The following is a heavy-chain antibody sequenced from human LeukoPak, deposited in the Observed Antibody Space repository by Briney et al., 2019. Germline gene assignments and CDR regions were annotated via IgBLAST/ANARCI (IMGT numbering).Heavy chain of an antibody. V-gene: IGHV3-30*18. CDR2: ISYDGSNK. CDR1: GFTFSSYG. Sequence: SGGSLRLSCAASGFTFSSYGMHWVRQAPGKGLEWVAVISYDGSNKYYADSVKGRFTISRDNSKNTLYLQMNSLRAEDTAVYYCAKQVAVGATLIDYWGQGTLVTVSS. J-gene: IGHJ4*02. CDR3: AKQVAVGATLIDY. D-gene: IGHD1-26*01.